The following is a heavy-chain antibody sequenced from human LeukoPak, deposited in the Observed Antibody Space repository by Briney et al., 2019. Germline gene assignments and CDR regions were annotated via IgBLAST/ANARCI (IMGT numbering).Heavy chain of an antibody. CDR2: IRDDGGEI. Sequence: GGSLRLSCAASGFTFSSYWMSWVRQAPGKGLEWVANIRDDGGEIYYVDSVRGRFTISRDNAKSSLFLQMNSLRAEDAAVYYCARDKPRGSYYGSIFDSWGQGTLVTVSS. J-gene: IGHJ4*02. D-gene: IGHD1-26*01. CDR1: GFTFSSYW. CDR3: ARDKPRGSYYGSIFDS. V-gene: IGHV3-7*01.